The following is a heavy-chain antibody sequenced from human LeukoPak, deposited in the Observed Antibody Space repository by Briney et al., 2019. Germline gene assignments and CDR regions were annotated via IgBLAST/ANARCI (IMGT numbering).Heavy chain of an antibody. Sequence: PSETLSLTCAVYGGSFSGYYWSWIRQPPGKGLEWIGEINHSGSTNYNPSLKSRVTISVDTSKNQFSLKLSSVTAADTAVYYRASYYGFYYYGMDVWGQGTTVTVSS. D-gene: IGHD3-3*01. J-gene: IGHJ6*02. CDR3: ASYYGFYYYGMDV. CDR2: INHSGST. CDR1: GGSFSGYY. V-gene: IGHV4-34*01.